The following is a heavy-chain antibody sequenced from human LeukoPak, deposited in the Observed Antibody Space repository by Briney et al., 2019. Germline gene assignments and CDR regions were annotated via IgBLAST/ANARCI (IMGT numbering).Heavy chain of an antibody. CDR3: AKDLALVSGWYGTFDY. J-gene: IGHJ4*02. V-gene: IGHV3-23*01. CDR1: GFTFSSYA. Sequence: GGSLRLSCAASGFTFSSYAMSWVRQAPGKGLEWVSAISGSGGSTYYADSVKGRFTISRDNSKNTLYLQMNSLRAEDTAVYCCAKDLALVSGWYGTFDYWGQGTLVTVSS. CDR2: ISGSGGST. D-gene: IGHD6-19*01.